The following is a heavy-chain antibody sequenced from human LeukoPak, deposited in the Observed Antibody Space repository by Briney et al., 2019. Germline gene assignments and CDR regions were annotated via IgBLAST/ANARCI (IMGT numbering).Heavy chain of an antibody. D-gene: IGHD2-2*01. J-gene: IGHJ4*02. CDR2: IIPIFGTA. Sequence: SVKVSCKASGGTFSSYAISRVRQAPGQGLEWMGGIIPIFGTANYAQKFQGRVTITADESTSTAYMELSSLRSEDTAVYYCATLGYCSSTSCSFFDYWGQGTLVTVSS. CDR1: GGTFSSYA. V-gene: IGHV1-69*13. CDR3: ATLGYCSSTSCSFFDY.